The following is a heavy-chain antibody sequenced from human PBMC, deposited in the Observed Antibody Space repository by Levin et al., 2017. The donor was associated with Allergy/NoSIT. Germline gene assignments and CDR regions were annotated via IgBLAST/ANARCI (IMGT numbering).Heavy chain of an antibody. CDR3: ARERREYSYGYYFDY. Sequence: GGSLRLSCAASGFTVSSNYMSWVRQAPGKGLEWVSVIYSGGSTYYADSVKGRFTISRDNSKNTLYLQMNSLRAEDTAVYYCARERREYSYGYYFDYWGQGTLVTVSS. D-gene: IGHD5-18*01. CDR2: IYSGGST. J-gene: IGHJ4*02. V-gene: IGHV3-53*01. CDR1: GFTVSSNY.